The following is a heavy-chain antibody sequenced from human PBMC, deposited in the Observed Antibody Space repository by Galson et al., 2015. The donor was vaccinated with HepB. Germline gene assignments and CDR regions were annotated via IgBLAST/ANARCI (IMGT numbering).Heavy chain of an antibody. Sequence: SLRLSCAASGFTFSSYSMNWVRQAPGKGLEWVSYISSSSSTIYYADSVKGRFTISRDNAKNSLYLQMNSLRAEDTAVYYCARVRGITGNPFDYWGQGTLVTVSS. CDR3: ARVRGITGNPFDY. J-gene: IGHJ4*02. D-gene: IGHD1-20*01. CDR1: GFTFSSYS. V-gene: IGHV3-48*01. CDR2: ISSSSSTI.